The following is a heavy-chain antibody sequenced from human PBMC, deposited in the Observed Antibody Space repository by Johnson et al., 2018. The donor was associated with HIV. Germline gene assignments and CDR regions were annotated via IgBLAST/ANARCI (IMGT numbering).Heavy chain of an antibody. Sequence: VESGGGVVQPGRSLRLSCAASGFTFSSYAMHWVRQAPGKGLEWVAGINWNGGSIGYADSVTGRFTISRDNAKNSLYLQMNSLRAEDTALYYCAKDIRIQLWLGGAFDIWGQGTMVTVSS. CDR3: AKDIRIQLWLGGAFDI. D-gene: IGHD5-18*01. CDR1: GFTFSSYA. CDR2: INWNGGSI. V-gene: IGHV3-9*01. J-gene: IGHJ3*02.